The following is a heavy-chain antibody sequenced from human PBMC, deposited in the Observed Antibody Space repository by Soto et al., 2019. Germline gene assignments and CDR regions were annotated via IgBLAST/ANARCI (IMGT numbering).Heavy chain of an antibody. Sequence: SETLSLTCAVYGGSFSGYYWSWIRQPPGKGLEWIGEINHSGSTNYNPSLKSRVTISVDTSKNQFSLKLSSVTAADTAVYYCARDMLGYCSGGSCFDYYYYYYMDVWGKGTTVTVSS. D-gene: IGHD2-15*01. CDR2: INHSGST. J-gene: IGHJ6*03. V-gene: IGHV4-34*01. CDR3: ARDMLGYCSGGSCFDYYYYYYMDV. CDR1: GGSFSGYY.